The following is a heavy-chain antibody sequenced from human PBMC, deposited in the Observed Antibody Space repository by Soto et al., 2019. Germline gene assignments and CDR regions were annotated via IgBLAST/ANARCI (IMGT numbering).Heavy chain of an antibody. CDR1: GGSISSSNW. Sequence: SETLSLTCAVSGGSISSSNWWSLVRQPPGKGLEWIGEIYHSGSTNYNPSLKSRVTISVDKSKNQFSLKLSSVTAADTAVYYCARANIGYCSSTSCYTRDYYYYYGMDVWGQGTTVTVSS. D-gene: IGHD2-2*02. CDR2: IYHSGST. V-gene: IGHV4-4*02. J-gene: IGHJ6*02. CDR3: ARANIGYCSSTSCYTRDYYYYYGMDV.